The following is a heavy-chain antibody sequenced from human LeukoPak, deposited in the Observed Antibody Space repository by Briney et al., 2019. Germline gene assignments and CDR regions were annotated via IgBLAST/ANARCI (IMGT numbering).Heavy chain of an antibody. Sequence: SETLSLTCTVSGGSISSGGYYWSWIRQHPGKGLEWIGYIYYSGSTYYNPSLKSRVTISVDTSKNQFSLKLSSVTAADTAVYYCARTGVAAAGSPRDYWGQGTLVTVSS. V-gene: IGHV4-31*03. CDR3: ARTGVAAAGSPRDY. D-gene: IGHD6-13*01. J-gene: IGHJ4*02. CDR2: IYYSGST. CDR1: GGSISSGGYY.